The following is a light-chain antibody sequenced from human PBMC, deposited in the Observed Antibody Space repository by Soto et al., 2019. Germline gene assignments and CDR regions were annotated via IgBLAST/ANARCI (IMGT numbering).Light chain of an antibody. CDR3: GTWDSNLSAGV. CDR1: SSNIGNNY. J-gene: IGLJ2*01. Sequence: QSVLTQPPSVSAAPGQKVTISCSGSSSNIGNNYVSWYQQLPGTAPKLLIYENNKRPSGIPDRFSGSKSGTSATXGXTGLQTGDEADYYCGTWDSNLSAGVFGGGTKVTVL. V-gene: IGLV1-51*02. CDR2: ENN.